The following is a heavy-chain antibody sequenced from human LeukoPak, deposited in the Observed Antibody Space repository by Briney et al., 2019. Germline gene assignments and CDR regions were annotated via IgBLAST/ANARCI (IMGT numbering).Heavy chain of an antibody. CDR1: GGTFSSYA. V-gene: IGHV1-69*13. D-gene: IGHD6-13*01. CDR3: ARGYSSSSIDY. Sequence: ASVKVSCKASGGTFSSYAISWVRQAPGQGLEWMGGIIPIFGTANYAQKFQGRVTITADESTSTAYMELRSLRSDDTAVYYCARGYSSSSIDYWGQGTLVTVSS. J-gene: IGHJ4*02. CDR2: IIPIFGTA.